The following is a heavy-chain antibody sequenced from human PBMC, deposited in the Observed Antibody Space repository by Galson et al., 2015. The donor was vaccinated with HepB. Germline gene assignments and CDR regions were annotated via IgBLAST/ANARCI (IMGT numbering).Heavy chain of an antibody. Sequence: SCKASGYTFTGYYTHWVRQAPGKGLEWVAFIRYDGSNKYYADSVKGRFTISRDNSKNTLYLQMNSLRAEDTAVYYCAKDNWGGDIVVVPAADIRASGSGWQLDYWGQGTLVTVSS. CDR2: IRYDGSNK. CDR1: GYTFTGYY. J-gene: IGHJ4*02. V-gene: IGHV3-30*02. CDR3: AKDNWGGDIVVVPAADIRASGSGWQLDY. D-gene: IGHD2-2*01.